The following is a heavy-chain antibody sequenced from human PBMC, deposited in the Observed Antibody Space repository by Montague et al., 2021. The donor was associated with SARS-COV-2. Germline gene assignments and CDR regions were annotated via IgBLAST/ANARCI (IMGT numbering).Heavy chain of an antibody. Sequence: TLSLTCTVSGGSISSGGYYWSWIRQHPGKGLDWIGYIYYSGSTYYNPSLKSRVTISVDTSKNHFSLKLSSVTAADTAVCYCARARITMIVVVNAFDIWGQGTMVTVSS. J-gene: IGHJ3*02. CDR3: ARARITMIVVVNAFDI. CDR1: GGSISSGGYY. D-gene: IGHD3-22*01. CDR2: IYYSGST. V-gene: IGHV4-31*03.